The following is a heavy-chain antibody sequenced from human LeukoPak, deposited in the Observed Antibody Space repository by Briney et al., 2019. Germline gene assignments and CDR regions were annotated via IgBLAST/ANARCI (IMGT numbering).Heavy chain of an antibody. J-gene: IGHJ5*02. D-gene: IGHD5-18*01. CDR1: GGSISSGGYY. CDR2: IYYSGST. V-gene: IGHV4-31*03. CDR3: ARSDTAMVSP. Sequence: MSSQTLSLTCTVSGGSISSGGYYWSWIRQHPGKGLEWIGYIYYSGSTNYNPSLKSRVTISVDTSKNQFSLKLSSVTAADTAVYYCARSDTAMVSPWGQGTLVTVSS.